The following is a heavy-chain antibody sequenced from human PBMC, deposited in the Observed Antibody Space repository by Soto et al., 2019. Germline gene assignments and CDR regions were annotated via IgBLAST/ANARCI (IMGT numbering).Heavy chain of an antibody. Sequence: QVQLVESGGGVVQPGRSLRLSCAASGFTFSSYGMHWVRQAPGKGLEWVAVISYDGSNKYYADSVKGRFTISRDNSKNTRYLQMNSLRAEDTAVYYCAKDRSALRWELFPYYFDYWGQGTLVTVSS. CDR1: GFTFSSYG. J-gene: IGHJ4*02. V-gene: IGHV3-30*18. CDR2: ISYDGSNK. CDR3: AKDRSALRWELFPYYFDY. D-gene: IGHD1-26*01.